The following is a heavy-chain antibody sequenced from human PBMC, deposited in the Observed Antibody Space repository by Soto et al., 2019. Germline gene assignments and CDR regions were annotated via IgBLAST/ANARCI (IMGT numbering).Heavy chain of an antibody. D-gene: IGHD3-16*01. CDR3: ARGGGPTTTTLTIYDY. J-gene: IGHJ4*02. CDR1: GGSMSFYY. CDR2: IYYRGTT. V-gene: IGHV4-59*01. Sequence: SETLSLTCNVSGGSMSFYYWSWIRQPPGKGLEWVGYIYYRGTTNYNPSLRSRVTILIDMSKNQFSLKMTSVTAADTAVYYCARGGGPTTTTLTIYDYWAQGSLVIVSS.